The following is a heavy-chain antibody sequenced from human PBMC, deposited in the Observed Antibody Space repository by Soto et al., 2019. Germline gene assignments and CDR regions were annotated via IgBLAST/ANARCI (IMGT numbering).Heavy chain of an antibody. J-gene: IGHJ4*02. CDR3: TTDPDSLWFGELFV. Sequence: GGSLRLSCAASGFTFSNAWMSWVRQAPGKGLEWVGRIKSKTDGGTTDYAAPVKGRFTISRDDSKNTLYLQMNSLKTEDTAVYYCTTDPDSLWFGELFVWGQGTLVTVSS. V-gene: IGHV3-15*01. CDR1: GFTFSNAW. CDR2: IKSKTDGGTT. D-gene: IGHD3-10*01.